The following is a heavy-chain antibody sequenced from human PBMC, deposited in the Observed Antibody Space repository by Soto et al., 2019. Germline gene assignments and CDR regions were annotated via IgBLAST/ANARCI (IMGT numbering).Heavy chain of an antibody. J-gene: IGHJ2*01. CDR2: IIPIFGTA. CDR3: ARDRVAAADTDWYFDL. D-gene: IGHD6-13*01. V-gene: IGHV1-69*12. CDR1: GGTFSSYA. Sequence: QVQLVQSGAEVKKPGSSVKVSCKASGGTFSSYAISWVRQGPGQGLEWMGGIIPIFGTANYAQKFQGRVTITADESTSTAYMELSSLRSEDTAAYYCARDRVAAADTDWYFDLWGRGTLVTVSS.